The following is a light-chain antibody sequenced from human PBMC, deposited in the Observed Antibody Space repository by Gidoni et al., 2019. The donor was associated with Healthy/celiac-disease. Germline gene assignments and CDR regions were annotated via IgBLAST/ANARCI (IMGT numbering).Light chain of an antibody. Sequence: DIQMTQSPSSLSTSVGDRVTITCRASQSISRYLNWYQQKPGKDPKLLIYAASSLQSGVPSRFSGSGSGTDFTLTISSLQPEDFATYYCQQSYSTLPLTFGGGTKVEIK. CDR1: QSISRY. CDR3: QQSYSTLPLT. V-gene: IGKV1-39*01. J-gene: IGKJ4*01. CDR2: AAS.